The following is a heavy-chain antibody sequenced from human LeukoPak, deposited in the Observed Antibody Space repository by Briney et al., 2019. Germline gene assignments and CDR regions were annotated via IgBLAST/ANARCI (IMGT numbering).Heavy chain of an antibody. CDR1: GFTFTMFS. D-gene: IGHD5-18*01. CDR2: IRGRSDTT. Sequence: GGSLRLSCAASGFTFTMFSMNWLRQAPGKGLEWIAFIRGRSDTTYYADSVQGRFTISRDNAKNSMYLQMNSLRAEDTAVYYCVRGGIDAVMVPLYFDFWGQRTLVTVSS. J-gene: IGHJ4*02. CDR3: VRGGIDAVMVPLYFDF. V-gene: IGHV3-48*04.